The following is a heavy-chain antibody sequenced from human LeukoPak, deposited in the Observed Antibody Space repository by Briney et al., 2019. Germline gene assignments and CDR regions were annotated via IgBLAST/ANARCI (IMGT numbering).Heavy chain of an antibody. Sequence: SETLSLTCTVSGGSINNYYWSWIRQPPGKGLEWIGYIYYSGSTNYNPSLKSRVTISVDTSKNQFSLKLSSVTAADTAVYYCAREGHGSGSYPFDYWGQGTLVTVSS. D-gene: IGHD3-10*01. CDR1: GGSINNYY. V-gene: IGHV4-59*01. CDR3: AREGHGSGSYPFDY. CDR2: IYYSGST. J-gene: IGHJ4*02.